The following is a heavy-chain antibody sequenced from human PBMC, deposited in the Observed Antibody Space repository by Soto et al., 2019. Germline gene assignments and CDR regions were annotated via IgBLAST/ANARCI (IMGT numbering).Heavy chain of an antibody. CDR2: INHIGST. CDR3: ARGRLSRVHCSGGSCLKLYYFDY. CDR1: GGSFSGYY. D-gene: IGHD2-15*01. J-gene: IGHJ4*02. V-gene: IGHV4-34*01. Sequence: SETLSPTCAVYGGSFSGYYWSWIRQPQKKGLEWNGEINHIGSTNYNPTLKRRVTISVDTSKNQVSTTLIPVSAADTAVYYCARGRLSRVHCSGGSCLKLYYFDYWGQGTLVTVSS.